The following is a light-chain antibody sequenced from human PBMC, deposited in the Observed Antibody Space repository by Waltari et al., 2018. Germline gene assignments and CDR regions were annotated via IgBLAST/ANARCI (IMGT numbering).Light chain of an antibody. Sequence: SVLTQPPSASGTPGQRVTISCSGISSNIGGNSVNWYQHLPGPAPKPLIYATNHRPSGVPDRFSASMSGTSASLAISGLQSEDEADYYCAAWDASLFGPWVFGGGTRLTVL. J-gene: IGLJ3*02. V-gene: IGLV1-44*01. CDR1: SSNIGGNS. CDR3: AAWDASLFGPWV. CDR2: ATN.